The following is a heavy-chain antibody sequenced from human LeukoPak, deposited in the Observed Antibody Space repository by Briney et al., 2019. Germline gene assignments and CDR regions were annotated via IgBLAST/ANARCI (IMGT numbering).Heavy chain of an antibody. J-gene: IGHJ4*02. D-gene: IGHD6-13*01. CDR3: AAQRGTYSSSWYVTPFDY. Sequence: SETLSLTCTVSTYSISSGYYWGWIRRPPGKGLEWIGSIYYSGSTYYNPSLKSRVTISVDTSKNQFSLKLSSVTAADTAVYYCAAQRGTYSSSWYVTPFDYWGQGTLVTVSS. V-gene: IGHV4-38-2*02. CDR1: TYSISSGYY. CDR2: IYYSGST.